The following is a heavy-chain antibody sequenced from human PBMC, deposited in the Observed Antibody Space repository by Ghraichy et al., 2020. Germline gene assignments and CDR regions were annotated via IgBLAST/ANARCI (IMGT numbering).Heavy chain of an antibody. V-gene: IGHV1-18*01. J-gene: IGHJ4*02. D-gene: IGHD3-22*01. CDR1: GYTFTSYG. CDR3: SRDVPIDDYYDSSGHILGYFDY. CDR2: ISAYNGNT. Sequence: ASVKVSCKASGYTFTSYGISWVRQAPGQGLEWMGWISAYNGNTNYAQKLQDRVTMTTDTSTSKAYMELRSLRSDETAVYYCSRDVPIDDYYDSSGHILGYFDYWSQGSLFTVSS.